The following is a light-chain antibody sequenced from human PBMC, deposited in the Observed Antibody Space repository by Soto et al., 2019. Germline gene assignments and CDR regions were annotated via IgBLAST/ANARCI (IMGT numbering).Light chain of an antibody. Sequence: SYELTQPPSVSLSPGQTASITCSGDKLGDKYACWYQQKPGQSPVLVIYQDSKRPSGIPERFSGSNSGNTATLTISGTQAMYEADYYCQAWDSSCVFGGGTKLTLL. CDR3: QAWDSSCV. CDR2: QDS. V-gene: IGLV3-1*01. J-gene: IGLJ2*01. CDR1: KLGDKY.